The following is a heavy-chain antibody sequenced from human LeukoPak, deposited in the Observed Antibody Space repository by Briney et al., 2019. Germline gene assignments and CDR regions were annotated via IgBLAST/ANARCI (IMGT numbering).Heavy chain of an antibody. CDR1: GYTFTSYG. CDR2: ISAYNGNT. V-gene: IGHV1-18*01. J-gene: IGHJ4*02. CDR3: AGDHREYYYDSNDY. D-gene: IGHD3-22*01. Sequence: ASVKVSCKASGYTFTSYGISWVRQAPGQGLEWMGWISAYNGNTNYAQKLQGRVTMTTDTSTSTAYMELRSLRSDDTAVYYCAGDHREYYYDSNDYWGQGTLVTVSS.